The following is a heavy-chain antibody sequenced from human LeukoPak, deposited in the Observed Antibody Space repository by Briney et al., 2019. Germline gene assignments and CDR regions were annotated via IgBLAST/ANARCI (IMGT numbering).Heavy chain of an antibody. CDR2: IRQDGDTK. CDR3: ARSLPYGTTWYGRSDF. V-gene: IGHV3-7*03. CDR1: GFTFSSYT. J-gene: IGHJ4*02. Sequence: GGSLRLSCAVSGFTFSSYTMNWVRQAPGKGLEWVANIRQDGDTKYYVDSVKGRFTISRDNAMNSLYLQMNSLRAEDTAIYYCARSLPYGTTWYGRSDFWGQGTLVTVSS. D-gene: IGHD6-13*01.